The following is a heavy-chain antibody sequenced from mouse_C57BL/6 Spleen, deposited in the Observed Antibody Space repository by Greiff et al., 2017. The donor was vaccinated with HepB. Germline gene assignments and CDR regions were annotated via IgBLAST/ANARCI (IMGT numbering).Heavy chain of an antibody. D-gene: IGHD1-1*01. V-gene: IGHV1-82*01. CDR2: IYPGDGDT. CDR1: GYAFSSSW. Sequence: QVQLQQSGPELVKPGASVKISCKASGYAFSSSWMNWVKQRPGKGLEWIGRIYPGDGDTNYNGKFKGKATLTADKSSSTAYMQLSSLTSEDSAVYFCARGFITTVVAPLDVWGTGTTVTVSS. J-gene: IGHJ1*03. CDR3: ARGFITTVVAPLDV.